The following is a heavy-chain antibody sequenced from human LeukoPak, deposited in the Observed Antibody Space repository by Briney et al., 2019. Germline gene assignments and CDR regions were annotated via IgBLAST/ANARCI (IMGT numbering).Heavy chain of an antibody. CDR3: ARRGPHLWFVELLSSGSSQRDLYYYMDV. D-gene: IGHD3-10*01. CDR1: GGSFSGYY. CDR2: INHSGST. Sequence: SETLSLTCAVYGGSFSGYYWSWIRQPPGKGLEWIGEINHSGSTNYNPSLKSRVTISVDTSKNQFSLKLSSVTAADTAVYYCARRGPHLWFVELLSSGSSQRDLYYYMDVWGKGTTVTISS. J-gene: IGHJ6*03. V-gene: IGHV4-34*01.